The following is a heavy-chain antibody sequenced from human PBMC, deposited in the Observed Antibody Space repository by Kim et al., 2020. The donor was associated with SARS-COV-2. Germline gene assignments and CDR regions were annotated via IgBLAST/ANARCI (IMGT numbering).Heavy chain of an antibody. CDR3: ARGGGGGIAAAGILGMDV. CDR2: IWYDGSNK. D-gene: IGHD6-13*01. J-gene: IGHJ6*02. V-gene: IGHV3-33*08. CDR1: GFTFSSYG. Sequence: GGSLRLSCAASGFTFSSYGMHWVRQAPGKGLEWVAVIWYDGSNKYYADSVKGRFTISRDNSKNTLYLQMNSLRAEDTAVYYCARGGGGGIAAAGILGMDVWGQGTTVTVSS.